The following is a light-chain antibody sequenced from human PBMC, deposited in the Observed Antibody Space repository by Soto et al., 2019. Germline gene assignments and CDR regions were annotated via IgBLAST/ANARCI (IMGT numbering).Light chain of an antibody. Sequence: QAVVTQPPSASGTPGQRVTISCSGRSSNIGSNTVNWYQQLPGTAPKLLIYSNNQRPSGVPDRFSGSKSGTSASLAISGLQSEDEADYYCAALDDSLNGPVFGGGTQLTFL. CDR1: SSNIGSNT. J-gene: IGLJ2*01. CDR2: SNN. V-gene: IGLV1-44*01. CDR3: AALDDSLNGPV.